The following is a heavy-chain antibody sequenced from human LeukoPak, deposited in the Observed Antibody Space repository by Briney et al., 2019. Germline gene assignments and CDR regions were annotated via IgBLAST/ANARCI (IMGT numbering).Heavy chain of an antibody. CDR3: ARDLGSGSYYNPH. Sequence: GGSLRLSCAASGFTFSSYSMNWVRQAPGKGLEWVSYISSSSSTIYYADSVKGRFTISRDNAKNSLYLQMNSRRDEDTAVYYCARDLGSGSYYNPHWGQGTLVTVSS. D-gene: IGHD3-10*01. J-gene: IGHJ4*02. CDR2: ISSSSSTI. CDR1: GFTFSSYS. V-gene: IGHV3-48*02.